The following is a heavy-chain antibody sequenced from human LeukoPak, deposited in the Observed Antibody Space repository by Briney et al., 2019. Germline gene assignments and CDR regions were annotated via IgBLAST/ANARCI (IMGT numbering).Heavy chain of an antibody. CDR1: GGSISSGNYY. CDR2: IYTSGST. Sequence: SETLXXTCTVSGGSISSGNYYWNWIRQPAGKGLEWIGLIYTSGSTYYNPSLKSRLTISLDTSKNQFSLKLGSVTAADTAVYYCAREFDLWGRGTLVTVSS. CDR3: AREFDL. V-gene: IGHV4-61*02. J-gene: IGHJ2*01.